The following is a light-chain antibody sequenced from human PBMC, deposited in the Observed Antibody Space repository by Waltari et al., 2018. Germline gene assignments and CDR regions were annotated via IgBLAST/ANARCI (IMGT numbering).Light chain of an antibody. CDR2: DVS. V-gene: IGLV2-14*03. Sequence: QSALTQPAPVSGSPGQSITISCTGTSSDVGGYNYVPWYQQHPGKAPKLMIYDVSNRPSGVSNRFSGSKSGNTASLTISGLQAEDEADYYCSSYTSSSTNYVFGTGTKVTVL. J-gene: IGLJ1*01. CDR3: SSYTSSSTNYV. CDR1: SSDVGGYNY.